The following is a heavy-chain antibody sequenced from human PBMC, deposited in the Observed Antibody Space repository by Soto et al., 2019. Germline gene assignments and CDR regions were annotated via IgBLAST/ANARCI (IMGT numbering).Heavy chain of an antibody. CDR3: ARGTSRDF. CDR1: GYTFITYG. Sequence: QVQLVQSGAEVKKPGASVKVSCKASGYTFITYGINWVRQAPGQGLEWMAWISAYNGNTYYGQNFQGRVTITPDTSTSTACLELRSRRCDDTAIYYCARGTSRDFWGQGTLVTVSS. J-gene: IGHJ4*02. CDR2: ISAYNGNT. V-gene: IGHV1-18*01.